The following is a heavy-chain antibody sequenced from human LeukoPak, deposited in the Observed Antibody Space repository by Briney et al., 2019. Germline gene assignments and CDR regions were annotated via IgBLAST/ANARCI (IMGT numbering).Heavy chain of an antibody. Sequence: GGSLRLSCAASGFIFSSYVMGWARQAPGKGLEWVSSISVGGGDTFASDSVKGRFTITRENSKNTLYPQMTGLRVEDTAVYFCAKLNLGEMAYFDSWGQGTLVTVSS. CDR3: AKLNLGEMAYFDS. V-gene: IGHV3-23*01. D-gene: IGHD3-16*01. CDR1: GFIFSSYV. CDR2: ISVGGGDT. J-gene: IGHJ4*02.